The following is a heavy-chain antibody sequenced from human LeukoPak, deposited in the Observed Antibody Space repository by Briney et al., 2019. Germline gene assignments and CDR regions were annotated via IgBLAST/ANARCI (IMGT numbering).Heavy chain of an antibody. V-gene: IGHV1-24*01. CDR3: ATGQAIFGVAPRYLDL. D-gene: IGHD3-3*01. J-gene: IGHJ2*01. CDR1: GYTLTELS. CDR2: FDPEDGET. Sequence: GASVKVSCKVSGYTLTELSMHWVRQAPGKGLEWMGGFDPEDGETIYAQKFQGRVTMTEDTSTDTAYMELSSLRSEDTAVYYCATGQAIFGVAPRYLDLWGRGTLVTVSS.